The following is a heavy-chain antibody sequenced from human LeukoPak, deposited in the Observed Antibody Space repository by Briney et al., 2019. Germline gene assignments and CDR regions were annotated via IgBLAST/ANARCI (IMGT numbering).Heavy chain of an antibody. CDR3: ARDLEHCRNIICSNSAY. J-gene: IGHJ4*02. Sequence: GASVKVSCKGSGYNFDRYGVNWVRQAPGQGLEWVGWISTYNGNTFYAQKFEGRVFVTTDTSTNTVYMDLRSLRSDDTAVYYCARDLEHCRNIICSNSAYWGQGTLVTVSS. CDR1: GYNFDRYG. CDR2: ISTYNGNT. D-gene: IGHD2-2*01. V-gene: IGHV1-18*04.